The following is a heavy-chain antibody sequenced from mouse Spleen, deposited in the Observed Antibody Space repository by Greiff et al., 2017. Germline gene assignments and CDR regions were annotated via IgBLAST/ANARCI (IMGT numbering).Heavy chain of an antibody. Sequence: EVKLVESGGGLVQPGGSRKLSCAASGFTFSSFGMHWVRQAPEKGLEWVAYISSGSSTIYYADTVKGRFTISRDNPKNTLFLQMTSLRSEDTAMYYCARGGITTVVAPYAMDYWGQGTSVTVSS. CDR1: GFTFSSFG. D-gene: IGHD1-1*01. J-gene: IGHJ4*01. CDR2: ISSGSSTI. CDR3: ARGGITTVVAPYAMDY. V-gene: IGHV5-17*02.